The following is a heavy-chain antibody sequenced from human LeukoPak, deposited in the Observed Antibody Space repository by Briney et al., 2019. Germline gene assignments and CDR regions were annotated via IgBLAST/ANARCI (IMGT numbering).Heavy chain of an antibody. J-gene: IGHJ4*02. CDR1: GYSFTSYG. CDR3: ARAYYYDSSGYLKAPFDY. V-gene: IGHV1-18*01. Sequence: GASVKVSCKASGYSFTSYGISWVRQATGQGLERMGWISAYNGNTNYAQKLQGRVTMTTDTSTSTAYMELRSLRSDDTAVYYCARAYYYDSSGYLKAPFDYWGQGTLVTVSS. CDR2: ISAYNGNT. D-gene: IGHD3-22*01.